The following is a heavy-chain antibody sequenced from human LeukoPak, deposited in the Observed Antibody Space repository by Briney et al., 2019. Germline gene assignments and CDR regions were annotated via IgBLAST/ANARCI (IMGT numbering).Heavy chain of an antibody. CDR2: IIPIFGTA. Sequence: SVKVSCKASGGTFSSYAISWVRQAPGQGLEWMGGIIPIFGTANYAQKFQGRVTITADESTSTAYMELSSLRSEDTAVYYCARSGDIVVVVAATGPFDYWGQGTLVTVSS. J-gene: IGHJ4*02. V-gene: IGHV1-69*13. CDR3: ARSGDIVVVVAATGPFDY. D-gene: IGHD2-15*01. CDR1: GGTFSSYA.